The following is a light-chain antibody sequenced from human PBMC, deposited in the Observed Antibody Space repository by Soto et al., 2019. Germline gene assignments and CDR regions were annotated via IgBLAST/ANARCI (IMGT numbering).Light chain of an antibody. Sequence: DIVLTQSPGTVSLSPGDRATLSCRASRRVSSTNLAWYQQKPGQAPRVLIYGASSRATGIPDRFSVSGSGTEFTLTISRLEPEDFAVYYCHHYERSTRTFGQGTKVDIK. J-gene: IGKJ1*01. CDR1: RRVSSTN. CDR3: HHYERSTRT. CDR2: GAS. V-gene: IGKV3-20*01.